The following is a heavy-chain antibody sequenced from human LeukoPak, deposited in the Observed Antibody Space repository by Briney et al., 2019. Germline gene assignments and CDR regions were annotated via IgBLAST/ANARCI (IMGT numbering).Heavy chain of an antibody. CDR3: GKDRPYDYDYSTASFDY. Sequence: GGSLRLSCAASGFTFTNYAMTWVRQAPGKGLEWVSTISASGDTTYYADSVKGRFTFSRDNSKTTLYLHMNSLRADDTAIYYCGKDRPYDYDYSTASFDYWGQGTLVTVSS. D-gene: IGHD5-12*01. V-gene: IGHV3-23*01. CDR2: ISASGDTT. CDR1: GFTFTNYA. J-gene: IGHJ4*02.